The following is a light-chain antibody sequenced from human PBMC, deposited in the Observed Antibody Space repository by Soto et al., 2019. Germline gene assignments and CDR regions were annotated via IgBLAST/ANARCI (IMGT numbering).Light chain of an antibody. CDR3: QQYHKWPPIT. J-gene: IGKJ5*01. CDR1: QSVSSN. V-gene: IGKV3-15*01. CDR2: GAS. Sequence: EILMTQSPATLSVSPGERATVSCRASQSVSSNLAWYQQKPGQAPRLLIYGASTRATGIPARFSGSGSGTEFTLTISSLQSEDSAVYYCQQYHKWPPITFGQGTRLEIK.